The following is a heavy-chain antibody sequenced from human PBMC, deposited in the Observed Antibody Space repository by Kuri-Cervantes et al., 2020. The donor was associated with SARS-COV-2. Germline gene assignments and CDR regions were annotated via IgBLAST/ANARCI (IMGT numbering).Heavy chain of an antibody. CDR1: GGSISSSSYY. D-gene: IGHD3-3*01. J-gene: IGHJ5*02. V-gene: IGHV4-39*01. CDR3: ARRQPTVFGAADWFDP. CDR2: IYYSGST. Sequence: SETLSLTCTVSGGSISSSSYYWGWIRQPPGKGLEWIGSIYYSGSTYNNPSLKSRVTISADTSKKQFTLRLRSVTAADTAVYYCARRQPTVFGAADWFDPWGRGTLVTVSS.